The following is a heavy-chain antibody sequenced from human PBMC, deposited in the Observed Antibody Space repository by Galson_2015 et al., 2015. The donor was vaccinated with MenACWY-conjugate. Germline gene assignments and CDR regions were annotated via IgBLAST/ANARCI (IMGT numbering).Heavy chain of an antibody. V-gene: IGHV5-51*01. J-gene: IGHJ4*02. D-gene: IGHD6-6*01. CDR2: IYPGDPDT. CDR1: GYTFTSNW. Sequence: QSGAEVKKPGESLKISCKGSGYTFTSNWIGWVRQMPGKGLEWMGIIYPGDPDTRYTPSFQGHVTISADKSINTAYLQWGSLEASDTAMYYCARQGSGSSSLDNWGQGTLVTVSS. CDR3: ARQGSGSSSLDN.